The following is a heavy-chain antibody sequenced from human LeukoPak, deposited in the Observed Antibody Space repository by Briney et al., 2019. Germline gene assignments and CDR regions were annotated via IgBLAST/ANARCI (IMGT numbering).Heavy chain of an antibody. J-gene: IGHJ4*02. Sequence: GGSLRLSCAASGFTFSSYAMSWVRQAPGKGLEWVSDISGSGSITYYADSVKGRFTISRDNSKNTLYLQMNSLRAEDTAVYYCAKETGYSSGWYGGYFDYWGQGTLVTVSS. D-gene: IGHD6-19*01. V-gene: IGHV3-23*01. CDR3: AKETGYSSGWYGGYFDY. CDR2: ISGSGSIT. CDR1: GFTFSSYA.